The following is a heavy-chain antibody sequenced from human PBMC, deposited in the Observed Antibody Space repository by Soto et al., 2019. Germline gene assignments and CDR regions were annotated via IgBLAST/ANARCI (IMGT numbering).Heavy chain of an antibody. Sequence: QVHLVQSGAEVKKPGASVKVSCKGSGYAFTTYGITWVRQAPGHGLEWMGWISAHNGNINYAQKLQGRVTVTSYTSTSTAYMALRSLRSADTAGYYCARGRYGDYWGQGALVTVSS. CDR3: ARGRYGDY. CDR1: GYAFTTYG. D-gene: IGHD1-1*01. V-gene: IGHV1-18*01. CDR2: ISAHNGNI. J-gene: IGHJ4*02.